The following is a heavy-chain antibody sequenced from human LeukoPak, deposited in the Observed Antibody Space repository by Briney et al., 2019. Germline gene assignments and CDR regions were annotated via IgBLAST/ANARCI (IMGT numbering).Heavy chain of an antibody. J-gene: IGHJ4*02. CDR2: INPNSGGT. CDR1: GYTFTGYY. CDR3: ASLYDSSGYPFDY. D-gene: IGHD3-22*01. V-gene: IGHV1-2*02. Sequence: ASVKVSCKASGYTFTGYYMHWVRQAPGQGLEWMGWINPNSGGTNYAQKFQGRVTMTRDTSISTAYMELSRLRSDDTAVYYCASLYDSSGYPFDYWGQGTLVTVFS.